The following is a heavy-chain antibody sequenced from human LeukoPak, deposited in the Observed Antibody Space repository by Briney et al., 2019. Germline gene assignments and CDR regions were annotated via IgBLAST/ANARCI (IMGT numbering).Heavy chain of an antibody. CDR2: ISYDGSNK. V-gene: IGHV3-30*01. CDR3: ARSDYYDSSGYLGY. Sequence: GGSLRLSCAASGFTFSSYAMHWVRQAPGKGLEWVAVISYDGSNKYYADSVKGRFTISRDNSKNTLYLQMNCLRAEDTAVYYCARSDYYDSSGYLGYWGQGTLVTVSS. D-gene: IGHD3-22*01. CDR1: GFTFSSYA. J-gene: IGHJ4*02.